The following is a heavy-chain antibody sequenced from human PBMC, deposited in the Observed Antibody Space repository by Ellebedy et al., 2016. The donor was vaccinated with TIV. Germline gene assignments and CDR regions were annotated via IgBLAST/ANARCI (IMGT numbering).Heavy chain of an antibody. CDR1: GYTFTSYD. Sequence: ASVKVSCXASGYTFTSYDINWVRQATGQGLEWMGWMNPNSGNTGYALKFQGRVTMTRNTSISTAYMELSSLRSEDTAVYYCARGGVIVVVVAANYYYGMDVWGQGTTVTVSS. CDR3: ARGGVIVVVVAANYYYGMDV. J-gene: IGHJ6*02. CDR2: MNPNSGNT. V-gene: IGHV1-8*01. D-gene: IGHD2-15*01.